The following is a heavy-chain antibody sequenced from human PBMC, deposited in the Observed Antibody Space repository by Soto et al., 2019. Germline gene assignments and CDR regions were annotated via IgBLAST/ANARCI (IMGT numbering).Heavy chain of an antibody. D-gene: IGHD2-8*01. CDR2: INPSGGST. V-gene: IGHV1-46*01. Sequence: QVQLVQSGAEVKKPGASVKISCKASGYTFTSYYMHWVRQAPGQGLEWMGIINPSGGSTNYAQKLQGSVAMTRDTATSAVDMELNSLRSEDTAVYYCARLPCPGCINAVCYPLDYWGQGPLVTVSS. J-gene: IGHJ4*02. CDR3: ARLPCPGCINAVCYPLDY. CDR1: GYTFTSYY.